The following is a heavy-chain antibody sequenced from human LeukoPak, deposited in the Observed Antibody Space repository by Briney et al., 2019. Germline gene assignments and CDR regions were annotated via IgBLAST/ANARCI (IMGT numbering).Heavy chain of an antibody. D-gene: IGHD3-9*01. V-gene: IGHV1-18*01. CDR3: ARTFGNILTGYYPDY. Sequence: ASVKVSCKASGYTFTSYGISWVRQAPGQGLEWMGWISAYNGNTNYAQKLQGRVTMTTDTSTSTAYMELRSLRSDDTAVYYCARTFGNILTGYYPDYWGQGTLVTVSS. CDR1: GYTFTSYG. CDR2: ISAYNGNT. J-gene: IGHJ4*02.